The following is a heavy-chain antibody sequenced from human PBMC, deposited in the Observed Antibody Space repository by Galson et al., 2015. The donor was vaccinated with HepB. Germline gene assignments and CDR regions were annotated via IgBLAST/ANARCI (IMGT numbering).Heavy chain of an antibody. J-gene: IGHJ4*02. CDR1: GFTFRTYW. Sequence: SLRLSCAASGFTFRTYWMHWVRQAPGKGLMWVSGINTDGTTRRYADSVKGRFTISRDNAENTVYLQMNNLKAEDTAVYFCVRNDVDNLLLSNWGQGTLVTVSS. CDR2: INTDGTTR. CDR3: VRNDVDNLLLSN. D-gene: IGHD2/OR15-2a*01. V-gene: IGHV3-74*01.